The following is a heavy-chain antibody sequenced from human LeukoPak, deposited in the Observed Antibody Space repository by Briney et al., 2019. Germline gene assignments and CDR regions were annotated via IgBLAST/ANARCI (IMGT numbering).Heavy chain of an antibody. V-gene: IGHV3-15*01. CDR2: IKSKTDGGTT. CDR1: GFTFSNAW. Sequence: GGSLRLSCAASGFTFSNAWMSWVRQAPGKGLEWVGRIKSKTDGGTTDYAAPVKGRFTISRDDSKNTLYLQMNSLKTEDTAVYYCAKDHSPYGSGSLNYIDYWGQGTLVTVSS. D-gene: IGHD3-10*01. J-gene: IGHJ4*02. CDR3: AKDHSPYGSGSLNYIDY.